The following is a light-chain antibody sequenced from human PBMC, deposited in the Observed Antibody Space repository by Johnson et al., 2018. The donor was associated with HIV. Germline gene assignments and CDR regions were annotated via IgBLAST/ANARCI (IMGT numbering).Light chain of an antibody. CDR3: GTWDSSLSGYV. Sequence: QSVLTQPPSVSAAPGQKVTISCSGSSSNIGNNYVSWYQQLPGTAPKLLIYENNKRPSGIPDRFSGSKSGTSATLGITGLLTGDEADYYCGTWDSSLSGYVVGTGTKVTVL. CDR1: SSNIGNNY. V-gene: IGLV1-51*02. CDR2: ENN. J-gene: IGLJ1*01.